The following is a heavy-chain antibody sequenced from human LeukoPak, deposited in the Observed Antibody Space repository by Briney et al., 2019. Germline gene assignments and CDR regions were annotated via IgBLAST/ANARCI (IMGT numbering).Heavy chain of an antibody. Sequence: SVKVSCKASGGTFSIYAISWVRQAPGQGLEWMGGIIPIFGTANYTQKFQGRVTTTADKATSTDYMELRRLRSEDTAVYYCAGGRTDIVVVPATLRNYYFDYWGQGTLVTVSS. CDR3: AGGRTDIVVVPATLRNYYFDY. J-gene: IGHJ4*02. CDR1: GGTFSIYA. CDR2: IIPIFGTA. V-gene: IGHV1-69*06. D-gene: IGHD2-2*01.